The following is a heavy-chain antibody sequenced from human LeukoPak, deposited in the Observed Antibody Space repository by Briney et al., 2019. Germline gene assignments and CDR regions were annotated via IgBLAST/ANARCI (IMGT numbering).Heavy chain of an antibody. V-gene: IGHV4-34*01. Sequence: PSETLSLTCAVYGRSFSGYYWSWIRQPPGEVMEWIGEIKHSGSTNYNPSLKRRVTISVDTPKNQFSLKLTCVNVADRPGIYCGRHGYSSGWYRGAFDIWGQGRMVTASS. CDR2: IKHSGST. CDR3: GRHGYSSGWYRGAFDI. J-gene: IGHJ3*02. CDR1: GRSFSGYY. D-gene: IGHD6-19*01.